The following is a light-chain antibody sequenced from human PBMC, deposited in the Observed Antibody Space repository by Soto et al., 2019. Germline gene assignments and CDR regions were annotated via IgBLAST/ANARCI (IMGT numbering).Light chain of an antibody. CDR2: KAS. CDR1: QSINNW. CDR3: QQYSSYSPIT. J-gene: IGKJ5*01. Sequence: DIQMTQSPSTLSASVGYRLPITGLASQSINNWLAWYQKKPGRAPKLLIYKASVLETVAPSRFSGTGSGTEFTLTINGLQPDDFATYYCQQYSSYSPITFGQGTRLEI. V-gene: IGKV1-5*03.